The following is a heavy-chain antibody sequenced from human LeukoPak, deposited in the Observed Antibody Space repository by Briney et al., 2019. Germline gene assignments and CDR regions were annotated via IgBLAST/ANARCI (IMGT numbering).Heavy chain of an antibody. Sequence: GASVKVSCKASGDTFSNYAISWVRQAPGQGLEWVGRIIPSLGTPNYAQKFQGRVTITADRSTTTAYMELSSLRFEDTAVYYCARAGSSRFSVPYYFNYWGKGTPVTVSS. CDR1: GDTFSNYA. J-gene: IGHJ4*02. D-gene: IGHD6-13*01. CDR3: ARAGSSRFSVPYYFNY. V-gene: IGHV1-69*04. CDR2: IIPSLGTP.